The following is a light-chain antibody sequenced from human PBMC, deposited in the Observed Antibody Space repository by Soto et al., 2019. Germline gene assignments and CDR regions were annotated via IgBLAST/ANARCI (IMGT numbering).Light chain of an antibody. CDR1: QSVDSN. CDR3: QYRSNWSPGT. J-gene: IGKJ5*01. Sequence: EIVMTQSPATLSVSPGERATLSCRASQSVDSNLAWYQQKPGQAPRRLIYDASNRATGIPARFSGSGSGTDFTLTISSREPEDVAVYSCQYRSNWSPGTFGQGTRLEIK. V-gene: IGKV3-11*01. CDR2: DAS.